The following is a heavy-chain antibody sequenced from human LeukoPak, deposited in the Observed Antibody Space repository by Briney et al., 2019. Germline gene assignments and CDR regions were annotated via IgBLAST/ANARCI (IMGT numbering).Heavy chain of an antibody. V-gene: IGHV1-8*01. CDR1: GYTFTNYD. CDR2: MSPNSGDT. CDR3: ARGRQLYSHGYDWFDP. D-gene: IGHD5-18*01. Sequence: ASVKVSCKASGYTFTNYDINWVRQATGQGLEWMGWMSPNSGDTGYAQKFQGRVTMTRNTSISTAYMELSSLRSEDTAVYYCARGRQLYSHGYDWFDPWGQGTLVTVSS. J-gene: IGHJ5*02.